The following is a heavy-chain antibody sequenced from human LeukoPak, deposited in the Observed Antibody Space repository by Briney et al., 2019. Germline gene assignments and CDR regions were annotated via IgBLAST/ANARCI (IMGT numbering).Heavy chain of an antibody. CDR3: ARLRRDYYDSSGYYPDY. V-gene: IGHV5-51*01. D-gene: IGHD3-22*01. Sequence: GESLKISCKGSGYSFTSYWIGWVRQMPGKGLEWMGIIYPGDSDTRYSPSFQGQVTISADKSISTAYLQWSSLKASDTAMYYCARLRRDYYDSSGYYPDYWGQGTVVTVSS. CDR1: GYSFTSYW. CDR2: IYPGDSDT. J-gene: IGHJ4*02.